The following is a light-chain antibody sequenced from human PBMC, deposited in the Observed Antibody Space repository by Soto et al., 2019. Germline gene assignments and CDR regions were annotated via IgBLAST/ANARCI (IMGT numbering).Light chain of an antibody. V-gene: IGLV2-23*01. Sequence: QSALTQPASVSGSPGQSITISCTGASSDVGNYNLVSWYQQHPGKAPKLMIYEGSNRPSGVSNRFSGSKSGNTASLTISGLKAEDEADYYCCSYARSNSWVFGGGTKLTVL. CDR2: EGS. CDR1: SSDVGNYNL. CDR3: CSYARSNSWV. J-gene: IGLJ3*02.